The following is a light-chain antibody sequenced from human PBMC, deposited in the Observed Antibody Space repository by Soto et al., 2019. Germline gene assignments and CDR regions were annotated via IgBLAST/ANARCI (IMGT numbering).Light chain of an antibody. CDR2: GNS. Sequence: QSVLTQPPSVSGAPGQRVTISCTGGSSNIGAGYDVHWYQQLPGTAPKLLIYGNSNRPSGVPDRFSGSKSGTSASLAITGLQAEDEADYYCQSYASSLSVVFGGGTKLIVL. CDR3: QSYASSLSVV. J-gene: IGLJ2*01. CDR1: SSNIGAGYD. V-gene: IGLV1-40*01.